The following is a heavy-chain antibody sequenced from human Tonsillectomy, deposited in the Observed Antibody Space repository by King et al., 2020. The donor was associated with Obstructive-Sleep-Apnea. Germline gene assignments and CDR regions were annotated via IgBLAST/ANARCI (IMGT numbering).Heavy chain of an antibody. D-gene: IGHD3-22*01. J-gene: IGHJ4*02. Sequence: VQLVESGGGLVKPGGSLSLSCAASGITFSNYTMNWVRQAPRKGLEWVSSMDISSGYIYYADSVRGRFTISRDNAKNSLYLQMNSLRAEDTAVYYCATHSSDWTYFDYWGQGTLVTVSS. CDR3: ATHSSDWTYFDY. CDR2: MDISSGYI. CDR1: GITFSNYT. V-gene: IGHV3-21*01.